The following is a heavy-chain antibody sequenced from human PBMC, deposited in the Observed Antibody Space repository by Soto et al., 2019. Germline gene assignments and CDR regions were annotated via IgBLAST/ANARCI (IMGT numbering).Heavy chain of an antibody. CDR2: IYYSGST. D-gene: IGHD2-21*01. CDR1: GGSIGSGGYY. Sequence: SETLSLTCTVSGGSIGSGGYYWSRIRQHPGKGLEWIGYIYYSGSTYYNPSLKSRVTISVDTSKNQFSLKLSSVTAADTAVYYCARVCGGSSPKRSFDYWGQGTLVTVSS. J-gene: IGHJ4*02. V-gene: IGHV4-31*03. CDR3: ARVCGGSSPKRSFDY.